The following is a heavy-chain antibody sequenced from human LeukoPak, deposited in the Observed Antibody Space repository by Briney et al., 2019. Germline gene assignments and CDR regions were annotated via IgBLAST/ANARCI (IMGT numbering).Heavy chain of an antibody. CDR3: ARVTFDYGDYGGKYNWFDP. J-gene: IGHJ5*02. V-gene: IGHV1-18*01. CDR1: GYTFTSYG. D-gene: IGHD4-17*01. CDR2: ISAYNGNT. Sequence: ASVTVSCKASGYTFTSYGISWVRQAPGQGLEWMGWISAYNGNTNYAQKLQGRVTMTTDTSTSTAYMELRSLRSDDTAVYYCARVTFDYGDYGGKYNWFDPWGQGTLVTVSS.